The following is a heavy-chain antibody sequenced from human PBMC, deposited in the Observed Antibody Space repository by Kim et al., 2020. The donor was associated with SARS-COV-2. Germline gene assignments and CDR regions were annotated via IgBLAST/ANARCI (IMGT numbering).Heavy chain of an antibody. CDR3: ARDRTIFGVVITWFDP. CDR2: INPNSGGT. D-gene: IGHD3-3*01. Sequence: ASVKVSCKASGYTFTGYYMHWVRQAPGQGLEWMGWINPNSGGTNYAQKFQGRVTMTRDTSISTAYMELSRLRSDDTAVYYCARDRTIFGVVITWFDPWGQGTLVTVSS. J-gene: IGHJ5*02. V-gene: IGHV1-2*02. CDR1: GYTFTGYY.